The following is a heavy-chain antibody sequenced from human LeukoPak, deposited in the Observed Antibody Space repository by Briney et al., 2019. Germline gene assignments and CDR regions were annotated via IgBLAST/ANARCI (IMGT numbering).Heavy chain of an antibody. Sequence: PSETLSLTCTVSGGSISSDYWSWIRLSPGKGLEWIGYIYYSGTTSYNPSLKSRVTISLDTSKNQFSLKLSSVTAADTAVYYGARGANWGSPDYWGQGTLVTVSS. V-gene: IGHV4-59*01. CDR2: IYYSGTT. J-gene: IGHJ4*02. D-gene: IGHD7-27*01. CDR1: GGSISSDY. CDR3: ARGANWGSPDY.